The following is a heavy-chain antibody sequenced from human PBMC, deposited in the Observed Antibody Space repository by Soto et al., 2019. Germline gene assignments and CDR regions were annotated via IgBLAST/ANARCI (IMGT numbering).Heavy chain of an antibody. CDR2: IYYTGST. J-gene: IGHJ4*02. V-gene: IGHV4-59*02. Sequence: SETLSLTCSVSGGSVTNYYWSWIRQPPGKGLEWIGYIYYTGSTNYNPSLKSRVTISVDTSKNHFSLNLSSVTAADTAVYYCARRTRGYRAYATHIDNWGQLTQLTVSS. D-gene: IGHD5-12*01. CDR1: GGSVTNYY. CDR3: ARRTRGYRAYATHIDN.